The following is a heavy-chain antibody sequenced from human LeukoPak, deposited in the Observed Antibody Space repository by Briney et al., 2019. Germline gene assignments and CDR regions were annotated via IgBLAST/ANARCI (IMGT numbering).Heavy chain of an antibody. D-gene: IGHD3-22*01. J-gene: IGHJ4*02. V-gene: IGHV3-23*01. CDR2: ISSSGGST. Sequence: GGSLRLSCAASGFTFSSYAMSWVRQAPGKGLEWVSAISSSGGSTCYADSVKGRFTISRDNSKNTLYLQMNSLRAEDTAVYYCAKAGPYYYDSSGYFDYWGQGTLVTVSS. CDR1: GFTFSSYA. CDR3: AKAGPYYYDSSGYFDY.